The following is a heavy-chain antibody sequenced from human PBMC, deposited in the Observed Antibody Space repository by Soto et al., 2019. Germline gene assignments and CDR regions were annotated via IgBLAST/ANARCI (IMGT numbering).Heavy chain of an antibody. CDR1: GGSISSGGSY. J-gene: IGHJ6*01. V-gene: IGHV4-31*03. CDR3: SRVPYYYGMDV. Sequence: PXETLCLPCTVAGGSISSGGSYWSWIRQHPGKGLEWIGYIYYSGSTYYNPSLKSRVTISVDTSKNQFSLKLSSVTAADTAVYYCSRVPYYYGMDVWGQGTTVTVSS. CDR2: IYYSGST.